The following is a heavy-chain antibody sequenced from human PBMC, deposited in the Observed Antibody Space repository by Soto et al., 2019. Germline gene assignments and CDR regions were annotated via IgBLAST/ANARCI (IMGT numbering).Heavy chain of an antibody. CDR1: GGSISRSNW. V-gene: IGHV4-4*02. CDR2: IYHSGST. D-gene: IGHD1-26*01. J-gene: IGHJ6*02. CDR3: ARVSGSYYYGMDV. Sequence: QVQLQESGPGLVKHSGTLSLTCAVSGGSISRSNWWSWVRQPPGKGREWIGEIYHSGSTNYNPALKSRVTISVDKAKNHFSLKLSSVTAADTAVYYCARVSGSYYYGMDVWGQGTTVTVSS.